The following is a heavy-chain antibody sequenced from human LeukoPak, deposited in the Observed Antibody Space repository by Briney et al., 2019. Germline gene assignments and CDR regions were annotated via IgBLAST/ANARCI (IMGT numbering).Heavy chain of an antibody. CDR3: ARPSWGFSIRIDY. J-gene: IGHJ4*02. CDR2: IYYSGST. CDR1: GGSISSSSYY. D-gene: IGHD7-27*01. Sequence: SETLSLTCTVSGGSISSSSYYWGWIRQPPGKGLEWIGSIYYSGSTYYNPSLKSRVTISVDTSKNQFSLKLSSVTAADTAVYYCARPSWGFSIRIDYWGQGTLVTVSS. V-gene: IGHV4-39*01.